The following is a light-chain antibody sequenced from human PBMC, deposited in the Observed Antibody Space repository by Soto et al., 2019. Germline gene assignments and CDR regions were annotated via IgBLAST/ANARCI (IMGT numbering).Light chain of an antibody. J-gene: IGKJ3*01. CDR1: QSVSSSY. CDR3: QQYGSSPLFT. V-gene: IGKV3-20*01. Sequence: EIVLTQSPGTLSLSPGERATLSCRASQSVSSSYLAWYQQKPGQAPRLLIYGASSRATGIPDGFSGSGFGTDFTLTISRLEPEDFTVYYCQQYGSSPLFTFGPGTKVDIK. CDR2: GAS.